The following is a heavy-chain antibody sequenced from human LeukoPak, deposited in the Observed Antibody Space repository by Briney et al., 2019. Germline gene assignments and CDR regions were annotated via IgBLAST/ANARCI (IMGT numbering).Heavy chain of an antibody. CDR2: IYPGDSDT. CDR1: GYSFTSYW. D-gene: IGHD3-22*01. Sequence: GESLKISCKGSGYSFTSYWIGWVRQMPGKGLEWMGIIYPGDSDTRYSPSFQGQVTISADKSISTAYLQWSSLKASDTAMYYCARQARTYYYDSSGYYRPPLYFDYWGQGTLVTVSS. V-gene: IGHV5-51*01. J-gene: IGHJ4*02. CDR3: ARQARTYYYDSSGYYRPPLYFDY.